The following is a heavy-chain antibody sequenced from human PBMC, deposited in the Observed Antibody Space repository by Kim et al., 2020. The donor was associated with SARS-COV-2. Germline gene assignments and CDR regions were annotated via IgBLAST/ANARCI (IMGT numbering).Heavy chain of an antibody. CDR1: GGSFSGYY. CDR3: ARRLSNTSGWGSHYCDL. J-gene: IGHJ4*02. D-gene: IGHD3-10*01. CDR2: INHSGRT. Sequence: SETLSLTCAAYGGSFSGYYWSCIRQPPGKGLEWIGEINHSGRTNYNPSLTSRVTISVDTSKNQFSLKLTSVTAADTAVYYCARRLSNTSGWGSHYCDLWGQGTLVTVSS. V-gene: IGHV4-34*01.